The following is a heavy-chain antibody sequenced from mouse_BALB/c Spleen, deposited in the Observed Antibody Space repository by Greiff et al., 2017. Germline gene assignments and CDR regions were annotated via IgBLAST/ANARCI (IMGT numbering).Heavy chain of an antibody. CDR1: GDSITSGY. D-gene: IGHD2-1*01. Sequence: VQLKQSGPSLVKPSQTLSLTCSVTGDSITSGYWNWIRKFPGNKLEYMGYISYSGSTYYNPSLKSRISITRDTSKNQYYLQLNSVTTEDTATYYCARGYGNYGGFAYWGQGTLVTVSA. J-gene: IGHJ3*01. CDR2: ISYSGST. V-gene: IGHV3-8*02. CDR3: ARGYGNYGGFAY.